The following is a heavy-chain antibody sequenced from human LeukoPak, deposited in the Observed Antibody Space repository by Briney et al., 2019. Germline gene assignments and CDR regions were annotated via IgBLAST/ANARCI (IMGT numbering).Heavy chain of an antibody. CDR2: TYYRSKWYD. D-gene: IGHD6-19*01. J-gene: IGHJ5*02. V-gene: IGHV6-1*01. CDR3: ARVDQWPPSGWFDP. CDR1: GDSDSSNNAA. Sequence: SQTLSLTCAISGDSDSSNNAAWNSIRQSPSRGLEWQGRTYYRSKWYDDYAVSVRSRITISPDTSKNQFSLQLSSVTPDDTAVYYCARVDQWPPSGWFDPWGQGIQVTVSS.